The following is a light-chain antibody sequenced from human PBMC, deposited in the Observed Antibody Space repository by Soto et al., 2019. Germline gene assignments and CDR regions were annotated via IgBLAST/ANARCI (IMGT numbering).Light chain of an antibody. V-gene: IGKV1-39*01. J-gene: IGKJ1*01. Sequence: DIQMTQSPSSLSVSVGDRVTITCRASQSISNYLSWYQQKPGKAPKLLIYAAFSLQSGDPSRFSGSGSGTDFPLTISSLQPEDFATYYCQQTYSTLTWTFGQGTKVELK. CDR2: AAF. CDR3: QQTYSTLTWT. CDR1: QSISNY.